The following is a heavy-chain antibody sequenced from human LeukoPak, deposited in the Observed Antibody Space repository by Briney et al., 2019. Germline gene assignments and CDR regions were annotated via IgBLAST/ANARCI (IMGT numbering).Heavy chain of an antibody. J-gene: IGHJ4*02. D-gene: IGHD6-13*01. V-gene: IGHV3-23*01. Sequence: GGSLRLSCAASGLTFSNYAMSWVRQAPGKGLEWVSAISGSGGSTYYADSVKGRFTISRDNSKNTLYLQMSSLRAEDTAIYYCAKDISTRWYSSTPLPGDYWGQGTLVTVSS. CDR2: ISGSGGST. CDR1: GLTFSNYA. CDR3: AKDISTRWYSSTPLPGDY.